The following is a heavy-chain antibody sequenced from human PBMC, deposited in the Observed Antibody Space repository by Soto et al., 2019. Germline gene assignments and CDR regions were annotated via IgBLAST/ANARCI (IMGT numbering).Heavy chain of an antibody. V-gene: IGHV4-34*01. CDR1: GGSFSGYY. Sequence: SETLSLTCAVYGGSFSGYYWCWIRLPPGKGLEWIGEINHSGSTNYNPSPNSRVTISVDTSKNQFSLKLSSATAADTAVYYCARSTWGRLWFGELGVSAWFDPWAQEHRVTLSS. D-gene: IGHD3-10*01. CDR2: INHSGST. J-gene: IGHJ5*02. CDR3: ARSTWGRLWFGELGVSAWFDP.